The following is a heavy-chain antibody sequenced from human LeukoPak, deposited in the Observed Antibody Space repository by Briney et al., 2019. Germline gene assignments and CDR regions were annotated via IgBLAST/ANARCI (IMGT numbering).Heavy chain of an antibody. CDR1: GFTFSNYW. V-gene: IGHV3-7*01. D-gene: IGHD2-2*01. CDR3: ATYSSSNGREFQY. Sequence: PGGSLRLSCEGSGFTFSNYWMSWVRQAPGKGLEWVANIQQHGSETYYGDSVKGRFTISRDNAKNSLYLQMNSLRAEDTAVYYCATYSSSNGREFQYWGQSTLVTVSS. J-gene: IGHJ1*01. CDR2: IQQHGSET.